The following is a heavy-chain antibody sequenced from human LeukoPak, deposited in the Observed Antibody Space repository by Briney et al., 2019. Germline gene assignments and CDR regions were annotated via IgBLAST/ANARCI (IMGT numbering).Heavy chain of an antibody. CDR3: ARPTWIQLWAHFDY. CDR1: GYTFTSYA. V-gene: IGHV1-3*01. Sequence: ASVKVSCTASGYTFTSYAMHWVRQAPGQRLEWMGWINAGNGNTKYSQKFQGRVTITRDTSASTAYMELSSLRSEDTAVYYCARPTWIQLWAHFDYWGQGTLVTVSS. D-gene: IGHD5-18*01. J-gene: IGHJ4*02. CDR2: INAGNGNT.